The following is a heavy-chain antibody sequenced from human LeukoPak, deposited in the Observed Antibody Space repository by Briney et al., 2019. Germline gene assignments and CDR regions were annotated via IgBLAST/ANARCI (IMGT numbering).Heavy chain of an antibody. CDR2: ICYSGRT. J-gene: IGHJ4*02. Sequence: PSETLSLTCTVSGCSISSSIYYWGWLRQPPGKGLEWIVSICYSGRTYYNPALKSLVTISVNTSKNQFSLKLSPVAAAKTAVYFCARPLSGGSSGYVFNYWGQGTLVTVSS. V-gene: IGHV4-39*01. D-gene: IGHD5-12*01. CDR1: GCSISSSIYY. CDR3: ARPLSGGSSGYVFNY.